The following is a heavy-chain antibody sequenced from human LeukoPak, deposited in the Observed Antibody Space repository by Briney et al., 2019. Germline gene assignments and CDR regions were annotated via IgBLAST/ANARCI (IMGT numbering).Heavy chain of an antibody. V-gene: IGHV1-2*02. Sequence: GASVKVSCKASVYTFTGYYMHWVRQAPGQGLEWMGWINPNSGGTNYAQKFQGRVTMTRDTSTSTAYMVLRRLRSDDTAVYYCARDGPYCYGSGSHYGMDVWGQGTKVTVSS. CDR1: VYTFTGYY. D-gene: IGHD3-10*01. J-gene: IGHJ6*02. CDR2: INPNSGGT. CDR3: ARDGPYCYGSGSHYGMDV.